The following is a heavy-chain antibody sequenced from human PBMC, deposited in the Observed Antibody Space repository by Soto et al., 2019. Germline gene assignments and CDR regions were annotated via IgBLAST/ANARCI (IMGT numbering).Heavy chain of an antibody. CDR2: INHSGST. V-gene: IGHV4-34*01. D-gene: IGHD2-2*01. CDR1: GGSFSGYY. CDR3: ASWRAGYCSSNSCGARYYYMDV. J-gene: IGHJ6*03. Sequence: SETLSLTCAVYGGSFSGYYWSWIRQPPGKGLEWIGEINHSGSTNYNPSLKSRVTISVDTSKNQFSLKLSSVTAADTAVYYCASWRAGYCSSNSCGARYYYMDVWGKGTTVTVSS.